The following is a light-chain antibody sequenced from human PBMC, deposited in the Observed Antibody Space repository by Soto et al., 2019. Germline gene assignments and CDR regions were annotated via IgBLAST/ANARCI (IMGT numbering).Light chain of an antibody. CDR2: DAS. J-gene: IGKJ1*01. V-gene: IGKV1-33*01. CDR1: QDIDKY. Sequence: DIQMTQSPSSLSASVGDRVTITCQASQDIDKYLNWYQQKPGKAPKLLIYDASNWETGVPARFSGSGSGTEFTLTISSLQPDDFATYYCQHYNSYSEAFGQGTKVDIK. CDR3: QHYNSYSEA.